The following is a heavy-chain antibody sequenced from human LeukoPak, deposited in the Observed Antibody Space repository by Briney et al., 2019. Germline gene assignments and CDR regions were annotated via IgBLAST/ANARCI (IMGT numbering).Heavy chain of an antibody. J-gene: IGHJ6*03. D-gene: IGHD6-25*01. Sequence: GESLQISCKGSGYIFTSYWIGWVRQLPGKGLEWRGIIYPGDSETTYSPSFQGQVTISADRSTNTAYLQWSSLKASDTAMYYCARHNDQRLVRGFYYYMDVWGKGTTVTVSS. CDR3: ARHNDQRLVRGFYYYMDV. V-gene: IGHV5-51*01. CDR1: GYIFTSYW. CDR2: IYPGDSET.